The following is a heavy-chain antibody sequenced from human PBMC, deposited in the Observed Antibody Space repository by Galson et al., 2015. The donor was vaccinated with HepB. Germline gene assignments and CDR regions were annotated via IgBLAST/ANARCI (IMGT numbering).Heavy chain of an antibody. CDR1: RFTFSSFA. J-gene: IGHJ3*02. Sequence: SLRLSCAASRFTFSSFAMHWVRQAPGKGLEWVAVIWYDGSNKYYADSVRGRFTISRDNSKNTLDLQMNSLRDEDTAVYFCVRERGSGRGWQYDAFDIWGQGTLVTVSS. V-gene: IGHV3-33*01. CDR2: IWYDGSNK. D-gene: IGHD6-19*01. CDR3: VRERGSGRGWQYDAFDI.